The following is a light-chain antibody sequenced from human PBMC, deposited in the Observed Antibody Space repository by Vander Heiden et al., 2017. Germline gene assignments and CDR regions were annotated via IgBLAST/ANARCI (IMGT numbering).Light chain of an antibody. Sequence: SYELTQPPSVFVPPGQAASITCSGDKLGDKFVSWYQHKPGQSPVLVMYQDRRRPSGIPDRFAASHSGNTATLTIGDIQAMDEADYYCQAWDSSILYVFGSGTKVTVL. J-gene: IGLJ1*01. CDR3: QAWDSSILYV. CDR2: QDR. V-gene: IGLV3-1*01. CDR1: KLGDKF.